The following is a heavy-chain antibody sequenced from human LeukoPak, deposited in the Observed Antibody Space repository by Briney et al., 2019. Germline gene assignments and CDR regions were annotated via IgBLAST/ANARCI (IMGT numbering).Heavy chain of an antibody. D-gene: IGHD3-9*01. CDR1: GRSISSGSYY. CDR3: ASGYDILTGYVAY. J-gene: IGHJ4*02. CDR2: IYTSGST. V-gene: IGHV4-61*02. Sequence: SETLSLTCTVSGRSISSGSYYWSWIRQPAGTGLEWIGRIYTSGSTNYNPSLKSRVTISVDTSKNQFSLKLSSVTAADTAVYYCASGYDILTGYVAYWGQGTLVTVSS.